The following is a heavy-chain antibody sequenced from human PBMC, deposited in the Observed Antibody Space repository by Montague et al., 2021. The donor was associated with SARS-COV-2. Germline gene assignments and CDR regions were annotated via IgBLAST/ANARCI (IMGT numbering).Heavy chain of an antibody. V-gene: IGHV2-70*11. J-gene: IGHJ2*01. CDR1: GFSLSTSGMC. D-gene: IGHD3-10*01. CDR2: IDWDDDK. Sequence: PALVKPTQTLTLTCTFSGFSLSTSGMCVGWIRQPPGKALEWLARIDWDDDKYYSTSLKTRLTISKGTSNNQVVLTMTNMDPVDTATYYCARTYGSGRCFDLWGRGTLVTVSS. CDR3: ARTYGSGRCFDL.